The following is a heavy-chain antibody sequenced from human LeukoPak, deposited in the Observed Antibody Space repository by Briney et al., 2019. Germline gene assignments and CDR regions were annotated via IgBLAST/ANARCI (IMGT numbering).Heavy chain of an antibody. D-gene: IGHD1-26*01. CDR3: ATGVGPYYYYGMDV. CDR1: GGTFSSYA. Sequence: GASVKVSCKAPGGTFSSYAISWVRQAPGQGLEWMGRIIPILGIANYAQKFQGRVTITADKSTSTAYMELSSLRSEDTAVYYCATGVGPYYYYGMDVWGQGTTVIVSS. J-gene: IGHJ6*02. V-gene: IGHV1-69*04. CDR2: IIPILGIA.